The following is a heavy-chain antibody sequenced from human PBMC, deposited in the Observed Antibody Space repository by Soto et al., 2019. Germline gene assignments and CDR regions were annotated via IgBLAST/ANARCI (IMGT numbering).Heavy chain of an antibody. Sequence: PGGSLRLSCAASGFTFSNAWMSWVRQAPGKGLEWVGRIKSKTDGGTTDYAAPVKGRFTISRDDSKNTLYLQMNTLGAEDTAVYYCARDGIGGTVFRGYLAYWGRGTVVTVSS. CDR3: ARDGIGGTVFRGYLAY. CDR1: GFTFSNAW. V-gene: IGHV3-15*01. D-gene: IGHD1-7*01. CDR2: IKSKTDGGTT. J-gene: IGHJ4*02.